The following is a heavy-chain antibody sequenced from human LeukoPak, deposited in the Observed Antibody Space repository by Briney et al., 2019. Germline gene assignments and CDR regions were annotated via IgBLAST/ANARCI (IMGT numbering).Heavy chain of an antibody. J-gene: IGHJ4*02. V-gene: IGHV3-23*01. CDR2: ISGGGGST. Sequence: GGSLRLSCAASGFTFTSYSMNWVRQAPGKGLEWVSTISGGGGSTYYADSVKGRFTISRDNSKNTLYLQVNSLRAEDTAVYYCARKENVYYYFDYWGQGTLVTVSS. D-gene: IGHD3-10*01. CDR3: ARKENVYYYFDY. CDR1: GFTFTSYS.